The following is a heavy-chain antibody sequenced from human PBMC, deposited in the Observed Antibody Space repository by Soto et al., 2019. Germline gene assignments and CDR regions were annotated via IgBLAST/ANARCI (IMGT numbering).Heavy chain of an antibody. D-gene: IGHD4-17*01. Sequence: EVQLVESGGGLVQPGGSLRLSCAASGFTFSSYWMHWVRQAPGKGLVWVSRINTDGSSTSYADSVKGRFTISRENAKNMVYRQMNSLRAEDTAVYYCARFRVDGDYVPWGQGTLVTVSS. V-gene: IGHV3-74*01. J-gene: IGHJ5*02. CDR2: INTDGSST. CDR1: GFTFSSYW. CDR3: ARFRVDGDYVP.